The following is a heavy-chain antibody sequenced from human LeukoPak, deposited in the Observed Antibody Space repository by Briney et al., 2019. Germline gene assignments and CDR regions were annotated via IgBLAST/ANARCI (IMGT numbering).Heavy chain of an antibody. CDR1: GFTFSSYG. Sequence: GGSLRLSCAASGFTFSSYGMSWVRQAPGKGLEWVSAISGSGGSTYYADSVKGRFTISRDNSKNTLYLQMNSLRSEDTAVYYCARPQSTYDSSGYYYDGFDYWGQGTLVTVSS. V-gene: IGHV3-23*01. D-gene: IGHD3-22*01. J-gene: IGHJ4*02. CDR2: ISGSGGST. CDR3: ARPQSTYDSSGYYYDGFDY.